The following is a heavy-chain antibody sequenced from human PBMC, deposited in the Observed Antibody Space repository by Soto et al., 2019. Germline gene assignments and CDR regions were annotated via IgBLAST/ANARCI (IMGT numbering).Heavy chain of an antibody. J-gene: IGHJ4*02. D-gene: IGHD3-10*01. Sequence: ASVKVSCKASGGTFSSYAISWVRQAPGQGLEWMGGIIPIFGTANYAQKFQGRVTITADESTSTAYMELSSLRSEDTAVYYCARTKYYYGSGSYTLFDYWGQGTLVTVSS. CDR1: GGTFSSYA. CDR3: ARTKYYYGSGSYTLFDY. CDR2: IIPIFGTA. V-gene: IGHV1-69*13.